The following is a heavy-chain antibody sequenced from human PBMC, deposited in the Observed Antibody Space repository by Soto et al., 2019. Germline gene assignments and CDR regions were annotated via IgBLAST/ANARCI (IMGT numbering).Heavy chain of an antibody. CDR1: GGSISSGNYY. Sequence: QVQLQESGPGLVKPSQPLFLTCTVSGGSISSGNYYWTWIRQPPGKGLEWIGYIFYSGTTYYNPSLDSRVTISVDTSKIHFFLKLSSVTAADTAVYFCARDSGWFGDLNYYYSGMDVWGRGTAVTVSS. D-gene: IGHD3-10*01. V-gene: IGHV4-30-4*01. CDR2: IFYSGTT. CDR3: ARDSGWFGDLNYYYSGMDV. J-gene: IGHJ6*02.